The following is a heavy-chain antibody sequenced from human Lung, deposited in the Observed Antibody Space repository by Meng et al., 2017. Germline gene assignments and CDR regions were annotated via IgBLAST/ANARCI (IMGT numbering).Heavy chain of an antibody. CDR1: GFTSSSYS. CDR2: ISSSST. D-gene: IGHD2-15*01. V-gene: IGHV3-21*01. J-gene: IGHJ4*02. CDR3: ARGRVVAAATPSDY. Sequence: EVQLVESGGGLVKPGGSLRLSCAASGFTSSSYSMNWVRQAPGKGLEWVSSISSSSTYADSVKGRFTISRDNAKNSLYLQMNSLRAEDTAVYYCARGRVVAAATPSDYWGQGTLVTVSS.